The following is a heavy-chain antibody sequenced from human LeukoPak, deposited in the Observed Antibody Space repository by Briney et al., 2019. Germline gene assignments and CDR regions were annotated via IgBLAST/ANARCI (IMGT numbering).Heavy chain of an antibody. CDR1: GGSINSYY. D-gene: IGHD2-21*02. CDR3: ARRRGGDTEDY. Sequence: SETLSLTCTVSGGSINSYYWSWIRQPPGKGLERIGYIYYSGSTNYNPSLKSRVTISVDTSKNQFSLELSSVTAADTAVYYCARRRGGDTEDYWGQGTLVTVSS. CDR2: IYYSGST. J-gene: IGHJ4*02. V-gene: IGHV4-59*01.